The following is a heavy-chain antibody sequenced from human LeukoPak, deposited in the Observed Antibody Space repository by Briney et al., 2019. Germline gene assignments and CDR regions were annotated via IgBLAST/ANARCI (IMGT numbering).Heavy chain of an antibody. V-gene: IGHV3-11*01. Sequence: GGSLRLSCAASGFTFSDYYMSWIRQAPGKGLEWVSYISSSGTFIYYADSVKGRFTISRDNAKNSLYLQMNSLRAEDTAVYYCAKESRSGSYFHSFDYWGQGTLVTVSS. CDR2: ISSSGTFI. D-gene: IGHD1-26*01. CDR1: GFTFSDYY. CDR3: AKESRSGSYFHSFDY. J-gene: IGHJ4*02.